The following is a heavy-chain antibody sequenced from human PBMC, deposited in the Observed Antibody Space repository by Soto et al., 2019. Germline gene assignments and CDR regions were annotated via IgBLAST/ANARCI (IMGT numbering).Heavy chain of an antibody. Sequence: TLSLTCAVYGGSFSGYYWSWIRQPPGKGLEWIGEINHSGSTNYNPSLKSRVTISVDMSKNQFSLKLSSVTAADTAVYYCAGHQYSSSFDYWGQGTLVTVSS. CDR1: GGSFSGYY. CDR3: AGHQYSSSFDY. D-gene: IGHD6-13*01. J-gene: IGHJ4*02. V-gene: IGHV4-34*01. CDR2: INHSGST.